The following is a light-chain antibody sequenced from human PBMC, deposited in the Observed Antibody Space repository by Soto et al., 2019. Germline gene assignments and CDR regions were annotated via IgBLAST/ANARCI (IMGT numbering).Light chain of an antibody. J-gene: IGKJ1*01. V-gene: IGKV3-15*01. Sequence: EIVMTQSPPTLSVSPGERATLSCRASQSVSSNLAWYQQKPGQAPRLLIYGASTRATGIPARFSGSGSGTEFTLTISSLQSEDFAVYYCQQYYSTPRTFGQGTKVEIK. CDR3: QQYYSTPRT. CDR2: GAS. CDR1: QSVSSN.